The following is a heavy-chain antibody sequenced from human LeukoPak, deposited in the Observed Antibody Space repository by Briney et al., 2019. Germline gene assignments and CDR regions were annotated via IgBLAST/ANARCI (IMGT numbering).Heavy chain of an antibody. V-gene: IGHV3-73*01. Sequence: GGSLKLSCAASGFTFSGPAMHWVRQASGKGLEWVGRIRSKANSYATAYAASVKGRFTISRDDSKNTAYLQMNSLKTEDTAVYYCRIVVVPAAISPLRGGYMDVWGKGTTVTVSS. J-gene: IGHJ6*03. CDR2: IRSKANSYAT. CDR3: RIVVVPAAISPLRGGYMDV. CDR1: GFTFSGPA. D-gene: IGHD2-2*01.